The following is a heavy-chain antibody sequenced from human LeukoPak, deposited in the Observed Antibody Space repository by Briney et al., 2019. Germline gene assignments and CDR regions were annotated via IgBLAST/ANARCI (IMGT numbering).Heavy chain of an antibody. V-gene: IGHV3-23*01. CDR1: GFTFSSYA. CDR3: AKVRDYDSSGYSDY. CDR2: VSGSGGST. Sequence: GGSLRLSCAASGFTFSSYAMSWVRQAPGKGLEWVSAVSGSGGSTYYVDSVKGRFTISRDNFKNTLYLQMNSLRAEDTAVYYCAKVRDYDSSGYSDYWGQGNLVTVSS. J-gene: IGHJ4*02. D-gene: IGHD3-22*01.